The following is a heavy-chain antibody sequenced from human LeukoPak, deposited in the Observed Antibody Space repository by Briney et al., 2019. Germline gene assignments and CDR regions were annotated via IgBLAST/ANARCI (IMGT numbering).Heavy chain of an antibody. D-gene: IGHD2-15*01. CDR2: INHSGDT. J-gene: IGHJ4*02. Sequence: PSETLSLTCNVSGDSISTSKHYWSWIRQPPGKGLEWIGEINHSGDTNYNSSLKSRVTISVDTSKNQFSLKLSSVTAADTAVYYCARGGDCSGGSCYSNFDYWGQGTLVTVSS. CDR3: ARGGDCSGGSCYSNFDY. CDR1: GDSISTSKHY. V-gene: IGHV4-39*07.